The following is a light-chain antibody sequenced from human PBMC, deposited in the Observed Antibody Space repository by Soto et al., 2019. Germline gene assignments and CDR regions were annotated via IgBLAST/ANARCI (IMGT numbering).Light chain of an antibody. CDR1: SGHSGYI. V-gene: IGLV4-60*03. J-gene: IGLJ2*01. CDR2: VEVSGIY. Sequence: QPVLTQSSAAAASLGSSVKLTCTLDSGHSGYIIAWHLQQPGQAPRFVMRVEVSGIYHKGSGVPDRFSGPSSGPDRNLVISNLQSDDEGDYYCETWDNDNVVFGGGTKVTVL. CDR3: ETWDNDNVV.